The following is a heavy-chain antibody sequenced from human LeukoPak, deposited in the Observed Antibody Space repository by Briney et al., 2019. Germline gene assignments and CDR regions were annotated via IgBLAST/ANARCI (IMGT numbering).Heavy chain of an antibody. CDR3: AREGSSSFGY. J-gene: IGHJ4*02. CDR1: GYTFTSYD. Sequence: ASVKVSCKASGYTFTSYDSNWVRQATGQRPEWMGWMSPNSGDTGYAQKFQDRVTMTRNTSISTAYMELSSLRSEDTAVYYCAREGSSSFGYWGQGTLVTVSS. D-gene: IGHD6-13*01. CDR2: MSPNSGDT. V-gene: IGHV1-8*01.